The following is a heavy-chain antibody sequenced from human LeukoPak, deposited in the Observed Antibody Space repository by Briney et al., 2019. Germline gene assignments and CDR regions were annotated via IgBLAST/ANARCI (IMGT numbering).Heavy chain of an antibody. V-gene: IGHV3-7*03. D-gene: IGHD6-19*01. CDR2: VNRDGSET. J-gene: IGHJ4*02. CDR3: ARERKRIAVAGYFDY. CDR1: GFALSSHW. Sequence: PGGSLRLSCAASGFALSSHWMTWVRQVPGRGPEWVANVNRDGSETYYLDSVKGRFTISKDNAKNPLYLQMNSLRAEDTALYHCARERKRIAVAGYFDYWGQGTLVTVSS.